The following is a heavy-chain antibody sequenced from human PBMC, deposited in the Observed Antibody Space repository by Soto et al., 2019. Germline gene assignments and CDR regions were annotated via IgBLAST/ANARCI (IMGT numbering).Heavy chain of an antibody. D-gene: IGHD1-26*01. CDR2: LSNTGRRT. CDR1: VFPFGANA. J-gene: IGHJ4*02. V-gene: IGHV3-23*01. Sequence: PGGSLRLSCVVSVFPFGANAMSWVLQAPGKGLEWVSGLSNTGRRTSYADSVKGRFNISRDNSENTVYLQMNSLRVEDTAVYYCATEMGATQGPFDNWGQGTLVTVSS. CDR3: ATEMGATQGPFDN.